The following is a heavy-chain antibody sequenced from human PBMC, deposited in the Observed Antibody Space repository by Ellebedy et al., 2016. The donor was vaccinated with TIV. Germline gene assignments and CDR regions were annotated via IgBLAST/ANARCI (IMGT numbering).Heavy chain of an antibody. CDR2: VNQDGSQK. CDR1: GFSFRSYW. J-gene: IGHJ3*01. Sequence: GESLKISCAASGFSFRSYWMSWVRQAPGKGLEWVASVNQDGSQKYHVDSVKGRFTISRDNAKNSLYLQMNSLRAEDTAVYYCASDGSYGDYRSPTHALTFWGQGTMVTVSS. D-gene: IGHD4-17*01. CDR3: ASDGSYGDYRSPTHALTF. V-gene: IGHV3-7*01.